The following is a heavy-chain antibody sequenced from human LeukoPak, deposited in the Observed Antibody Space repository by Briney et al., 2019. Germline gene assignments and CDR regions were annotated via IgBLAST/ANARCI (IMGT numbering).Heavy chain of an antibody. Sequence: SETLSLTCTVSGGSISSYYWSWIRQPPGKGLEWIGYIYYSGSTNYNPSLKSRVTISVDTSKNQFSLKLSSVTAADTAVYYCARAQGGSSVVVVAAPKYYFDYWGQGTLVTVSS. CDR2: IYYSGST. V-gene: IGHV4-59*01. D-gene: IGHD2-15*01. CDR3: ARAQGGSSVVVVAAPKYYFDY. CDR1: GGSISSYY. J-gene: IGHJ4*02.